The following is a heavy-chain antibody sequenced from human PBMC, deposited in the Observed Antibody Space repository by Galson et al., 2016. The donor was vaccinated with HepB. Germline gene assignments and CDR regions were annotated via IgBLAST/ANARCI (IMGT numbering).Heavy chain of an antibody. Sequence: SLRLSCAASGFTFGSYAMTWVRQAPGKGLEWVSSLGSGTYYADSVKGRFTISRDNAENSLYLQMDSLTAEDTAMYYCARARIAALGTGAFDMWGQGTMVTVSS. V-gene: IGHV3-21*01. J-gene: IGHJ3*02. CDR2: LGSGT. CDR3: ARARIAALGTGAFDM. D-gene: IGHD6-13*01. CDR1: GFTFGSYA.